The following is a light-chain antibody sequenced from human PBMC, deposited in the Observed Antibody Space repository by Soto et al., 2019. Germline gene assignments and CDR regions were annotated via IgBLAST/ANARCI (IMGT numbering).Light chain of an antibody. CDR3: CSHEPTTL. CDR2: EGT. V-gene: IGLV2-23*01. CDR1: SSDIGSYSL. Sequence: QSVLTQPASVSGSPGQSITISCTGTSSDIGSYSLVSWYQHHPGNAPKLIIYEGTKRPSGVSDRFSGSKSGNTASLTISGLQAGDEADYYCCSHEPTTLFGGGTQLTVL. J-gene: IGLJ2*01.